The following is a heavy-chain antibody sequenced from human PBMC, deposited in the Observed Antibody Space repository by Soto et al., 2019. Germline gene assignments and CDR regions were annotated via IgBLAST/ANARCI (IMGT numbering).Heavy chain of an antibody. CDR2: INPNSGGT. J-gene: IGHJ4*02. CDR1: GYTFTGYY. V-gene: IGHV1-2*02. CDR3: AALELGYCSSTSCYPDY. Sequence: EASVKVSCKASGYTFTGYYMHWVRQAPGQGLEWMGWINPNSGGTNYAQKFQGRVTMTRDTSISTAYMELSRLRSDDTAVYYCAALELGYCSSTSCYPDYWGQGTLVTVSS. D-gene: IGHD2-2*01.